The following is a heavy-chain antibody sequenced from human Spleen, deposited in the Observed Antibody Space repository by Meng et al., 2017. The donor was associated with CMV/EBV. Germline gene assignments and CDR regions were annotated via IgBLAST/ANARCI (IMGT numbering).Heavy chain of an antibody. Sequence: SCKASGYTFTNYYLHWMRQDPGQGLEWMGLINPNGEITTYAQKFQGRVTVTRDTSTRTVYMDLSSLRSDDTAIYYCVREYHGGTFDYWGQGTLVTVSS. J-gene: IGHJ4*02. D-gene: IGHD2-15*01. CDR1: GYTFTNYY. CDR3: VREYHGGTFDY. V-gene: IGHV1-46*01. CDR2: INPNGEIT.